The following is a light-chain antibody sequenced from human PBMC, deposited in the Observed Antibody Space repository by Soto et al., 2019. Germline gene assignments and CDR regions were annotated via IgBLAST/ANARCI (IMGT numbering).Light chain of an antibody. CDR3: SSYGGSNIPLYV. J-gene: IGLJ1*01. CDR2: EVD. Sequence: QSVLTQPPSASGSPGQSLTIYCGGTGSDVGAYKYVSWYQQHPGKAPKLIIYEVDKRPSGVPVRFSGSKSGNTASLTVSGLQAEDEADYYCSSYGGSNIPLYVFGTGTKVTVL. CDR1: GSDVGAYKY. V-gene: IGLV2-8*01.